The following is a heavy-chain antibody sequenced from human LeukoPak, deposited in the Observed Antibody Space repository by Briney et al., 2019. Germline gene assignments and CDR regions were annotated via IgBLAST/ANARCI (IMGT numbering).Heavy chain of an antibody. V-gene: IGHV4-61*01. CDR3: ASLIAAAGTWFQYFDL. CDR1: GGSISSTHYY. CDR2: IYYSGST. D-gene: IGHD6-13*01. Sequence: SETLSLTCTAPGGSISSTHYYWSWIRQPPGKGLEWIGYIYYSGSTNYNPSLKSRVTISVDTSKNQFSLKLSSVTAADTAVYYCASLIAAAGTWFQYFDLWGRGTLVTVSS. J-gene: IGHJ2*01.